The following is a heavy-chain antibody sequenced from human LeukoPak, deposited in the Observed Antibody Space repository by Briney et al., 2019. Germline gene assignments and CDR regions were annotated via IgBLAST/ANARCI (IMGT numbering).Heavy chain of an antibody. CDR1: GFTFGDHA. Sequence: GGSLRLSCTASGFTFGDHAMSWVRQAPGKGLEWVGFIRSKAYRGTTEYAASVKGRFTISRDDSKSIAYLQMNSLETEDTAVYFCNRGPIQLWLYYGMDVWGQGTTVIVSS. J-gene: IGHJ6*02. V-gene: IGHV3-49*04. D-gene: IGHD5-18*01. CDR2: IRSKAYRGTT. CDR3: NRGPIQLWLYYGMDV.